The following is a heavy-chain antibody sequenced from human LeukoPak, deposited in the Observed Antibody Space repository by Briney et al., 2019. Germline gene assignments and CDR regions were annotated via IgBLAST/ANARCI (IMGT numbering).Heavy chain of an antibody. Sequence: SETLSLTCTVSGGSISNYYWSWIRQPPGKGLEWIGTIYYSGSSHYNPSLKSRVAISVDTSKNQFSLRLSSVTAADTAVYYCARLFYDYVWGSKRNGWDYFDYWGQGTLVTVSS. CDR3: ARLFYDYVWGSKRNGWDYFDY. CDR2: IYYSGSS. J-gene: IGHJ4*02. CDR1: GGSISNYY. D-gene: IGHD3-16*01. V-gene: IGHV4-59*04.